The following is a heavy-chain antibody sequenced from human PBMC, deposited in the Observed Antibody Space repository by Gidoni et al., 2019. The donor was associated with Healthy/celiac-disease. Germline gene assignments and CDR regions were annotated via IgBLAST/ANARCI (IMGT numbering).Heavy chain of an antibody. D-gene: IGHD4-17*01. CDR3: TRVNTVTTYYYYMDV. J-gene: IGHJ6*03. CDR2: IRSKAYGGTT. Sequence: EVQLVESGGGLVKPGRSLRLACTASGFTFGDYAMSWFRQAPGKGLEWVGFIRSKAYGGTTEYAASVKGRFTISRDDSKSIAYLQMNSLKTEDTAVYYCTRVNTVTTYYYYMDVWGKGTTVTVSS. V-gene: IGHV3-49*05. CDR1: GFTFGDYA.